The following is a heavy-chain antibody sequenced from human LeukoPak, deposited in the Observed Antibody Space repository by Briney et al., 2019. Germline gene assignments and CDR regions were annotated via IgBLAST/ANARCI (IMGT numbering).Heavy chain of an antibody. CDR2: ISSSSSTI. CDR1: GFTFSSYS. CDR3: ARGTTAIVVATYCVDY. Sequence: GGSLRLSCAASGFTFSSYSMNWVRQAPGKGLEWVSYISSSSSTIYYADSVKGRFTISRDNAKNSLYLQMNSLRAEDTAVYYCARGTTAIVVATYCVDYWGQGTLVTVSS. D-gene: IGHD1-26*01. J-gene: IGHJ4*02. V-gene: IGHV3-48*01.